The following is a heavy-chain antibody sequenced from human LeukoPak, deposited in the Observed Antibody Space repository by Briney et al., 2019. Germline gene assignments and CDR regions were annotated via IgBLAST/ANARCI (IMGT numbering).Heavy chain of an antibody. CDR1: GGTFSNYD. CDR3: ARGDSSGYSDDVFDI. CDR2: ISLIFGTT. J-gene: IGHJ3*02. Sequence: SVKVSCKASGGTFSNYDVSWVRQAPGQGLEWMGRISLIFGTTNYAQNLQGRVTITTDESTSTAYMELSSLRSEDTAVYYCARGDSSGYSDDVFDIWGQGTMVTVSS. D-gene: IGHD3-22*01. V-gene: IGHV1-69*05.